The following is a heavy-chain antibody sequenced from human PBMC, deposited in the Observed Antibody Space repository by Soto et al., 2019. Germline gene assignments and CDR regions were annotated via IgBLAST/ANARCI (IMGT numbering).Heavy chain of an antibody. CDR2: ISYDGSNK. Sequence: QVQLVESGGGVVQPGRSLRLSCAVSEFTFSSYGMHWVRQAPGKGLEWVAVISYDGSNKYYADSVKGRFTISRDNSKNTLHLQMNSLRAEDTAVYYCAKQVTPHSSGWPDAFDIWGQGTMVSVSS. D-gene: IGHD6-19*01. V-gene: IGHV3-30*18. CDR1: EFTFSSYG. CDR3: AKQVTPHSSGWPDAFDI. J-gene: IGHJ3*02.